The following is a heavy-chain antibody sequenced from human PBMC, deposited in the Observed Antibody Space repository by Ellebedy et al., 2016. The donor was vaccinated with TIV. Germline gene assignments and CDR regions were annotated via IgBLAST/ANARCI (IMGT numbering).Heavy chain of an antibody. J-gene: IGHJ3*02. CDR2: IYYIGST. V-gene: IGHV4-59*08. CDR3: ARRYYHDAFDI. CDR1: GGSISSYY. Sequence: PGGSLRLSCTVSGGSISSYYWSWIRQPPGKGLEWIGYIYYIGSTNYNPSLNSRVTLSVDTSKNQFSLKLSSVTAADTAVYYCARRYYHDAFDIWGQGTMVTVSS. D-gene: IGHD3-10*01.